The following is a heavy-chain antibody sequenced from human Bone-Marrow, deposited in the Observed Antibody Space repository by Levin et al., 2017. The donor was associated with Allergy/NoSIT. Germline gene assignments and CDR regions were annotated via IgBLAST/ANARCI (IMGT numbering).Heavy chain of an antibody. CDR3: ARGRGIGASTRRFDF. V-gene: IGHV3-21*01. Sequence: GGSLRLSCTASGFNFADYSVNWVRQAPGQGLEWVSHISGSSSSMYLADSVKGRFTISRDNAKGPVFLQMNSLRGEDTAMYYCARGRGIGASTRRFDFWGQGTLVIVSS. D-gene: IGHD3-10*01. J-gene: IGHJ4*02. CDR2: ISGSSSSM. CDR1: GFNFADYS.